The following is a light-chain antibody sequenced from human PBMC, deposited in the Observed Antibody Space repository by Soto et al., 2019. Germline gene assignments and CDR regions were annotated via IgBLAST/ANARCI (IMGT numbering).Light chain of an antibody. CDR3: GTWDSSLSAYV. V-gene: IGLV1-51*01. Sequence: QPVLSQPPSVSAAPGQKVTISCSGSSSNIGNNYVSWYQHLPGTAPQLLIYDNNKRPSGIPDRFSGSKSATSATLGITGLQTGDEADYYCGTWDSSLSAYVFGTGTKLTVL. J-gene: IGLJ1*01. CDR1: SSNIGNNY. CDR2: DNN.